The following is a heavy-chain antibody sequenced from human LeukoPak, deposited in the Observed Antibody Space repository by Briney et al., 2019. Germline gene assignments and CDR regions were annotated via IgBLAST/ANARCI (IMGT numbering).Heavy chain of an antibody. V-gene: IGHV3-23*01. J-gene: IGHJ4*02. CDR3: AKGYYDYVWGSYYFDY. Sequence: GGSLRLSCAASGFTFSSYAMSWVRQAPGKGLEWVSAISGSGGSTYYADSVKGRFPISRDNSRDTLYLQMNSLRAEDTAVYYCAKGYYDYVWGSYYFDYWGQGTLVTVSS. CDR1: GFTFSSYA. D-gene: IGHD3-16*01. CDR2: ISGSGGST.